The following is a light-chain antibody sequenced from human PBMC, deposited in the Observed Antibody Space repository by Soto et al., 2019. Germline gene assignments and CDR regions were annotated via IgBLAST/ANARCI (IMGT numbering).Light chain of an antibody. CDR1: QSVSSN. CDR3: QQRSNWPQIT. J-gene: IGKJ5*01. CDR2: DAS. Sequence: VLTQSPATLSVSPGERATLSCRASQSVSSNLAWYQQKPGQAPRLLIYDASNRATGIPARFSGSGSGTDFTLTISSLEPEDFAVYYCQQRSNWPQITFGQGTRLEIK. V-gene: IGKV3-11*01.